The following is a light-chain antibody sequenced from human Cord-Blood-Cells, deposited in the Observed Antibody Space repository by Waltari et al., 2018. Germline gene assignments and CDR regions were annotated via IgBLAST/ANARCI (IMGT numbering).Light chain of an antibody. CDR2: DVS. CDR3: CSYAGSYTYV. J-gene: IGLJ1*01. Sequence: QSALTQPRPVSGSPGQSVTISCTVTSSDVDGFNHVSWYQQHPGKAPKLMIYDVSKRPSGVPDRFSGSKSGNTASLTISGLQAEDEADYYCCSYAGSYTYVFGTGTKVTVL. CDR1: SSDVDGFNH. V-gene: IGLV2-11*01.